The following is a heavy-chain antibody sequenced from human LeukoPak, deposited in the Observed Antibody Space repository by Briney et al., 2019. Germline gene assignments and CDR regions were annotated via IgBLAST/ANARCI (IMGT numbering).Heavy chain of an antibody. V-gene: IGHV3-53*01. D-gene: IGHD2-2*01. J-gene: IGHJ5*02. Sequence: GGSLRLSCAVSGFTVTSIYMSWVRQAPGKGLEWVSFIYSDGNTYYADSVKGRFTISRVSSRNTLYLQMNSLRVEDTAVYYCAGDTHSSNWYDHWGQGTLVTVSS. CDR1: GFTVTSIY. CDR2: IYSDGNT. CDR3: AGDTHSSNWYDH.